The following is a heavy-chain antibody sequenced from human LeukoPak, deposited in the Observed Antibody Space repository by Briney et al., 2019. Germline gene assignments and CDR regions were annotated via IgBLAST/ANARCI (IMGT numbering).Heavy chain of an antibody. CDR1: GYTFTGYY. D-gene: IGHD6-6*01. V-gene: IGHV1-2*06. CDR2: INPNSGGT. CDR3: AREILAARPILYQ. Sequence: ASVKVSCKASGYTFTGYYMHWVRQAPGQGLEWMGRINPNSGGTNYAQKFQGRFTMTRDTSISTAYMELSRLRSDNTAVYYCAREILAARPILYQGGQKTLITVSS. J-gene: IGHJ4*02.